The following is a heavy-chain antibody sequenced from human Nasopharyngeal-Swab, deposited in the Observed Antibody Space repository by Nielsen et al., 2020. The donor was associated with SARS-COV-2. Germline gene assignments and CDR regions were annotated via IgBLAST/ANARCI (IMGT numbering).Heavy chain of an antibody. V-gene: IGHV3-23*01. CDR2: ISGGDDST. J-gene: IGHJ6*02. CDR3: AKDRDSGDDSGEYYHYYGMDV. CDR1: GFTFSSYA. Sequence: GESLKISCAASGFTFSSYAMNWVRQAPGRGLEWVSAISGGDDSTKYADSVKGRFTISRDNSKNTLDLQMNSLRAEDTAIYYCAKDRDSGDDSGEYYHYYGMDVWGQGTTVTVSS. D-gene: IGHD5-12*01.